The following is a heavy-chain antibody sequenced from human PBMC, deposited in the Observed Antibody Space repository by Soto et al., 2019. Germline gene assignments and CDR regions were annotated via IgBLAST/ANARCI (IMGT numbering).Heavy chain of an antibody. J-gene: IGHJ2*01. CDR1: GGTFSNYP. D-gene: IGHD5-12*01. V-gene: IGHV1-69*12. Sequence: QVQLVQSGAEVKKPGSSVKVSCKASGGTFSNYPMRWVRQAPGQGLEWMGGIIPIFGTVNYAQKFQGRVTITADESTSTAYMELSSLRSEDTAVYYCARGNHRWLQLWYFDLWGRGTLVTVSS. CDR2: IIPIFGTV. CDR3: ARGNHRWLQLWYFDL.